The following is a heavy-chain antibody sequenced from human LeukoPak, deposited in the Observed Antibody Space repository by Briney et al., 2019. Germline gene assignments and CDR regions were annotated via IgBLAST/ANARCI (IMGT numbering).Heavy chain of an antibody. V-gene: IGHV3-30*18. J-gene: IGHJ4*02. CDR3: AKDFLVTAILGVFGY. CDR2: ISYDGSNK. CDR1: GFTFSSYG. Sequence: PGGSLRLSCAASGFTFSSYGMHWVRQAPGKGLEWVAVISYDGSNKYYADSVKGRFTISRDNSKNTLYLQMNSLRAEDTAVYYCAKDFLVTAILGVFGYWGQGTLVTVSS. D-gene: IGHD2-21*02.